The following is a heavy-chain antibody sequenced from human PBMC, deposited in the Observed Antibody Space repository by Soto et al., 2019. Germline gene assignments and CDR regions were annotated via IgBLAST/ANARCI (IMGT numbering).Heavy chain of an antibody. J-gene: IGHJ3*02. CDR3: ARSTTEVTEFDI. D-gene: IGHD4-17*01. CDR2: IIPIFGTA. V-gene: IGHV1-69*13. CDR1: GGTFSSYA. Sequence: SVKVSRKASGGTFSSYAISWVRQAPGQGLEWMGGIIPIFGTANYAQKFQGRVTITADESTSTAYMELSSLRSEDTAVYYCARSTTEVTEFDIWGQGTMVTVSS.